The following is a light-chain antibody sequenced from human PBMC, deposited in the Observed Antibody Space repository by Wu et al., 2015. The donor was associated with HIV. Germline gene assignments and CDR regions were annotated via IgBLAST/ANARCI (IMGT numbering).Light chain of an antibody. CDR1: QSVSSSY. V-gene: IGKV3-20*01. CDR2: GAS. J-gene: IGKJ1*01. Sequence: EIVLTQSPGTLSLSPGERATLSCRASQSVSSSYLAWYQQKPGQAPRLLIYGASXNXATGIPDRFSGSGSGTDFTLTISRLEPEDFAVYYCQQYGSSPGTFGQGTKVEIK. CDR3: QQYGSSPGT.